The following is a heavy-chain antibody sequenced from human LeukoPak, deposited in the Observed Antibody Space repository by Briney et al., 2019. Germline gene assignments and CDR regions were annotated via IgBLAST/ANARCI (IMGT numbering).Heavy chain of an antibody. D-gene: IGHD6-19*01. J-gene: IGHJ4*02. CDR3: ASKSLQYSSGWYTVDY. V-gene: IGHV3-33*01. Sequence: GGSLRLSCAASGFSFSDYAMHWVRQAPGKGLEWVAVIWYDGGNKYYADSVKGRFTISRDNSKNTLYLQMNSLRAEDTAVYYCASKSLQYSSGWYTVDYWGQGTLVTVSS. CDR2: IWYDGGNK. CDR1: GFSFSDYA.